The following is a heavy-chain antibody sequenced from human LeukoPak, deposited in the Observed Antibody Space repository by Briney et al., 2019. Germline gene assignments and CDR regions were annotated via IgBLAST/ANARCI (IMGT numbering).Heavy chain of an antibody. CDR3: ARGQLADNQ. V-gene: IGHV3-7*01. D-gene: IGHD1-14*01. CDR1: GFTFSTYW. J-gene: IGHJ4*02. Sequence: PGGSLRLSCATSGFTFSTYWMSWVRQTPGKGLEWVAKIKPDRSEKSYVDSVKGRFTIYRDNAKNSVYLQMNSLRVEDTAVYYFARGQLADNQWGQGALVTVSS. CDR2: IKPDRSEK.